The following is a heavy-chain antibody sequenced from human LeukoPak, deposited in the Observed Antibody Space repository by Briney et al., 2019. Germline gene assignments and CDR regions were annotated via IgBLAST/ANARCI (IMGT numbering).Heavy chain of an antibody. CDR2: INHSGGT. CDR3: ARGWSSWGMATIFAWFDP. Sequence: PSETLSLTCAVYGGSFSGYYWSWIRQPPGKGLEWIGEINHSGGTNYNPSLKSRVTISVDTSKNQFSLKLSSVTAADTAVYYCARGWSSWGMATIFAWFDPWGQGTLVTVSS. J-gene: IGHJ5*02. D-gene: IGHD5-24*01. V-gene: IGHV4-34*01. CDR1: GGSFSGYY.